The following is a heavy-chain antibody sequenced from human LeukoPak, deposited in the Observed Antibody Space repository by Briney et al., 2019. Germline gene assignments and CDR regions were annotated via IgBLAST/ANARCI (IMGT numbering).Heavy chain of an antibody. Sequence: ASVKVSCKASGGTFSSYAISWVRQAPGQGLEWMGGIIPIFGTANYAQKFQGRVTITADESTSTAYMELSSLRSEDTAVYYCARGTSSSSIRDFWSGYPPRYYFDYWGQGTLVTVSS. V-gene: IGHV1-69*13. CDR3: ARGTSSSSIRDFWSGYPPRYYFDY. D-gene: IGHD3-3*01. J-gene: IGHJ4*02. CDR1: GGTFSSYA. CDR2: IIPIFGTA.